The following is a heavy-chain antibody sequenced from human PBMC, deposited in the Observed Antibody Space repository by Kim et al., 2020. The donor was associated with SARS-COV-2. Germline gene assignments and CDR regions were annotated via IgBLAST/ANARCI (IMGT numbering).Heavy chain of an antibody. CDR2: INHSGST. D-gene: IGHD3-10*01. CDR1: GGSFSGYY. V-gene: IGHV4-34*01. J-gene: IGHJ5*01. CDR3: ARGVGWMVRGVKPGWFDT. Sequence: LETLSLTCAVYGGSFSGYYWSWIRQPPGKGLEWIGEINHSGSTNYNPSLKSRVTISVDTSKNKFSLKLSSVTAADTAVYYWARGVGWMVRGVKPGWFDT.